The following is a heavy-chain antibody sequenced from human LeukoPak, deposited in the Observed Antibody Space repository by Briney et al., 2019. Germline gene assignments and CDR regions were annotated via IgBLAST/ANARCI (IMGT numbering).Heavy chain of an antibody. CDR2: ISSSSSYI. V-gene: IGHV3-21*01. Sequence: PGGSLRLSCAASGFTFSSYSMNWVRQAPGKGLEWVSSISSSSSYIYYADSVKGRFTISRDNAKNSLYLQMNSLRAEDTAVYYCARIAQRRKVVVYDAFDIWGQGTMVTVSS. J-gene: IGHJ3*02. CDR3: ARIAQRRKVVVYDAFDI. D-gene: IGHD2-15*01. CDR1: GFTFSSYS.